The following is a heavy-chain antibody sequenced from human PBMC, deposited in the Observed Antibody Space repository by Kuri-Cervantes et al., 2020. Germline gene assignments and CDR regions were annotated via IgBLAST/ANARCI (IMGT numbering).Heavy chain of an antibody. CDR3: AATADILTGYRYWYFDL. J-gene: IGHJ2*01. Sequence: SETLSLTCAVYDGSFSGYYWSWIRQPPGKGLEWIGEINHSGSTNYNPSLKSRVTISVDTSKNQFSLKLSSVTAADTAVYYCAATADILTGYRYWYFDLWGRGTLVTVSS. CDR1: DGSFSGYY. CDR2: INHSGST. D-gene: IGHD3-9*01. V-gene: IGHV4-34*01.